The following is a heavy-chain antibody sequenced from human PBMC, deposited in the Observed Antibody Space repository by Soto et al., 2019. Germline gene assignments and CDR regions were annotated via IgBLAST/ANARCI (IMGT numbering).Heavy chain of an antibody. CDR1: GGTFSSYA. CDR2: IAPIVDTA. V-gene: IGHV1-69*13. Sequence: SVKVSCKTSGGTFSSYAISWVRQAPGQGLEWMGGIAPIVDTATYAQKFQGRVTITADEYTSTAYMELSRLRSDDTAVYYCARCIQQDYYYGMDVWGQGTTVTVSS. J-gene: IGHJ6*02. CDR3: ARCIQQDYYYGMDV. D-gene: IGHD5-18*01.